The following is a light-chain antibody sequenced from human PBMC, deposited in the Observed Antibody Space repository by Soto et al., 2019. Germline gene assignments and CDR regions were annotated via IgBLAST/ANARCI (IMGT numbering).Light chain of an antibody. CDR3: QQRSNWPPEFT. CDR1: QSISSC. CDR2: DAS. J-gene: IGKJ3*01. Sequence: EIVLTQSPATLSLSPGERATLSCRASQSISSCLAWYQQKPGQAPRLLIYDASNRATGIPARFSGSRSGTDFTLTISSLEPEDFAVYYCQQRSNWPPEFTFGPGTKVDIK. V-gene: IGKV3-11*01.